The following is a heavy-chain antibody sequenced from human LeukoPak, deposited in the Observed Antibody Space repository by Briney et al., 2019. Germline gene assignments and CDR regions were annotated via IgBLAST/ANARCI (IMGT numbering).Heavy chain of an antibody. CDR2: IDKHGSGK. CDR3: ARDQGLDWLLDY. CDR1: GFTFSTSW. D-gene: IGHD5-12*01. V-gene: IGHV3-7*03. Sequence: GGSLRLSCVASGFTFSTSWVTWVRQAPGKGLEWVANIDKHGSGKYYVDSVKGRFTISRDNAKNSLYLQMNSLRAEDTAVYYCARDQGLDWLLDYWGQGTLVTVSS. J-gene: IGHJ4*02.